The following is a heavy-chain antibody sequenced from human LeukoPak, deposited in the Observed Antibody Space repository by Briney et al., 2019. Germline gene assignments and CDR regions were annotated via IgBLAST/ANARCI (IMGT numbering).Heavy chain of an antibody. CDR3: ARHSYGSGSYKGAFDI. CDR1: GYSFTSYW. CDR2: IYPGGSDT. Sequence: GESLKISFKGSGYSFTSYWIGWVRQMPGKGLEWMGIIYPGGSDTRYSPSFQGQVTISADKSISTAYLQWSSLKASDTAMYYCARHSYGSGSYKGAFDIWGQGTMVTVSS. V-gene: IGHV5-51*01. D-gene: IGHD3-10*01. J-gene: IGHJ3*02.